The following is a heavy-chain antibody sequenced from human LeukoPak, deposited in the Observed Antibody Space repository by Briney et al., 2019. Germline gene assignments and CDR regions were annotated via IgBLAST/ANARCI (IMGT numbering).Heavy chain of an antibody. J-gene: IGHJ4*02. D-gene: IGHD1-7*01. CDR3: ARDLDWNYADY. Sequence: SETLSLTCTVSGGSISSYYWSWIRQPAGKRVEWIGRISSSGSTNYNPSLKSRVTMSVDSSKNQFSLILISVTAADTAVYYCARDLDWNYADYWGQGTLVTVSS. V-gene: IGHV4-4*07. CDR2: ISSSGST. CDR1: GGSISSYY.